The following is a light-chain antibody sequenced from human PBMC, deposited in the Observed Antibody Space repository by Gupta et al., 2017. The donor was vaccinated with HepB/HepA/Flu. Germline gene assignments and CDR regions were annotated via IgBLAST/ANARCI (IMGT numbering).Light chain of an antibody. CDR3: NSRDSSGNHVV. Sequence: SSELTQDPAVSVAVGQTVRITCQGDSLRSYYASWYQQKPGQAPVLVIYGKNNRPSGIPDRFSGSSSGNTASLTITGAQAEDEADYYCNSRDSSGNHVVFGGGIKLTVL. CDR1: SLRSYY. J-gene: IGLJ2*01. CDR2: GKN. V-gene: IGLV3-19*01.